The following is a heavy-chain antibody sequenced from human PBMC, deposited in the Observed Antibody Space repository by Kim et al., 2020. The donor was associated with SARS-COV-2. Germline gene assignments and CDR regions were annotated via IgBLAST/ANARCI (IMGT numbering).Heavy chain of an antibody. CDR1: GYTFTSYD. D-gene: IGHD6-6*01. V-gene: IGHV1-8*01. CDR3: ARSSGQLVREDWFDP. CDR2: MNPNSGNT. J-gene: IGHJ5*02. Sequence: ASVKVSCKASGYTFTSYDINWVRQATGQGLEWMGWMNPNSGNTGYAQKFQGRVTMTRNTSISTAYMELSSLRSEDTAVYYCARSSGQLVREDWFDPWGQGTLVTVSS.